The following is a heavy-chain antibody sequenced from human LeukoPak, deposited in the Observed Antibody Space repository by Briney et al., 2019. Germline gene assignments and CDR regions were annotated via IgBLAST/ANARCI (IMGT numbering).Heavy chain of an antibody. Sequence: ASVKVSCKASGYTFTGYYMHWVRQAPGQGLEWMGWINPNSGGTNYAQKFQGGVTMTRDTSISTAYMELSRLRSDDTAVYYCARAVGATTGYYFDYWGQGTLVTVSS. D-gene: IGHD1-26*01. CDR2: INPNSGGT. CDR1: GYTFTGYY. J-gene: IGHJ4*02. V-gene: IGHV1-2*02. CDR3: ARAVGATTGYYFDY.